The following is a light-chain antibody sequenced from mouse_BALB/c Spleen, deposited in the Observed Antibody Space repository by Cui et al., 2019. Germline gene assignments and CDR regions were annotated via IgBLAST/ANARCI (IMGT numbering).Light chain of an antibody. CDR2: WAS. CDR1: QDVGTA. CDR3: QQYSSYPLT. J-gene: IGKJ5*01. V-gene: IGKV6-23*01. Sequence: DIVMTQSHKFMSTSVGDRVRITCKASQDVGTAVAWYQQKPGQSPKLLIYWASTRHTGVPDRFTGSGSGTDFSLTISNMQSEDLADYFCQQYSSYPLTFGAGTKLELK.